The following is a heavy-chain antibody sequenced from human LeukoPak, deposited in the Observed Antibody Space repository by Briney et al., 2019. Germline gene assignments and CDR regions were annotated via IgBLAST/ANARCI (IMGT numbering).Heavy chain of an antibody. V-gene: IGHV3-30*18. CDR3: AKRAHSSGYYFAFDI. D-gene: IGHD3-22*01. J-gene: IGHJ3*02. Sequence: EGSLRLSCAASGFTFSSYGMHWVRQAPGKGLEWVAVISYDGSNKYYADSVKGRFTISRDNSKNTLYLQMNSLRAEDTAVYYCAKRAHSSGYYFAFDIWGQGTMVTVSS. CDR2: ISYDGSNK. CDR1: GFTFSSYG.